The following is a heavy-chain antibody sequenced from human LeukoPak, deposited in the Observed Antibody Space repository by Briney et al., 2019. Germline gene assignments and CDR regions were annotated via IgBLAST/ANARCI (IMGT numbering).Heavy chain of an antibody. D-gene: IGHD5-24*01. CDR2: IYPGDSTT. J-gene: IGHJ4*02. CDR3: ARASRDGYNQNFDH. CDR1: GYSFTNYW. V-gene: IGHV5-51*01. Sequence: GESLKISCKGSGYSFTNYWIAWVRQLPGKGLEWMGIIYPGDSTTTYSPSFQGQVTISADRSISTAYLQWSSLKASDTAMYYCARASRDGYNQNFDHWGQGTLVTVSS.